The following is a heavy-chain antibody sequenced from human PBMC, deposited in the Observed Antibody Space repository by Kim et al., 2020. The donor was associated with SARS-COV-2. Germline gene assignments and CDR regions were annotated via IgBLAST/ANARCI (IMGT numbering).Heavy chain of an antibody. V-gene: IGHV3-74*01. Sequence: AASVKGRCTISRENGRNTLYLQMNSLRAEVTGVYYCARLSTGYVLDKFASWGQGTLVTVSS. J-gene: IGHJ4*02. D-gene: IGHD3-16*01. CDR3: ARLSTGYVLDKFAS.